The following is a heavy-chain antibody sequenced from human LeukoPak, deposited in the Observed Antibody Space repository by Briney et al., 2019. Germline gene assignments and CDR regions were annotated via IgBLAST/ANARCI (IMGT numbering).Heavy chain of an antibody. D-gene: IGHD1-26*01. CDR2: ISAYNGNT. CDR1: GYTFTRYG. V-gene: IGHV1-18*01. J-gene: IGHJ4*02. CDR3: ARDAPSKSYYPVDY. Sequence: ASVKVSCKASGYTFTRYGITWVRQAPGQGLEWMGWISAYNGNTNYAQKLQGRVTMTTDTSTSTAYMELRSLRSDDTAVYYCARDAPSKSYYPVDYWGQGTLVTVSS.